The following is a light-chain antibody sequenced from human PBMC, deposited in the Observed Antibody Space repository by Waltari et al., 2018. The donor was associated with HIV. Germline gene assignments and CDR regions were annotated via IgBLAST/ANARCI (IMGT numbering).Light chain of an antibody. J-gene: IGLJ1*01. Sequence: QSALTQPASVSGSPGQSLTISCTGTSNHIGSSNYVSWHQQHPGEAPKLIIHDVSDRPSGISNRFSGSKSGNTASLTISGLQTEDEADYYCSSYTSSITYVFGSGTRVTVL. CDR2: DVS. CDR1: SNHIGSSNY. V-gene: IGLV2-14*03. CDR3: SSYTSSITYV.